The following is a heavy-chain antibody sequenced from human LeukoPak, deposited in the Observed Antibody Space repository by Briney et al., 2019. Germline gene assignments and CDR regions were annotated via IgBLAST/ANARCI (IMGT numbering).Heavy chain of an antibody. CDR3: ARVGSFWSGYYLPYYYYYMDV. CDR1: GGSISSGSYY. J-gene: IGHJ6*03. D-gene: IGHD3-3*01. Sequence: SETLSLTCTVSGGSISSGSYYWSCIRQPAGKGLEWIGRIYTSGSTNYNPSLKSRVTISVDTSKNQFSLKLSSVTAADTAVYYCARVGSFWSGYYLPYYYYYMDVWGKGTTVTVSS. CDR2: IYTSGST. V-gene: IGHV4-61*02.